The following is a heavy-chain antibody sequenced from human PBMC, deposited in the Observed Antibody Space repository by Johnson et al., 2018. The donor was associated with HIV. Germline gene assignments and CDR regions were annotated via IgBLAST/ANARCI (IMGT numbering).Heavy chain of an antibody. V-gene: IGHV3-30*02. CDR3: TRQADI. CDR1: GFTFSSYG. J-gene: IGHJ3*02. CDR2: IRYDGSNR. Sequence: QVQLVESGGGVVQPGGSLRLSCAASGFTFSSYGMHWVRQAPGKWLEWVAFIRYDGSNRYYADSVKGRFTISRDNSKNTLYLQMNSLKTEDTAVYYCTRQADIWGQGTMVTVSS.